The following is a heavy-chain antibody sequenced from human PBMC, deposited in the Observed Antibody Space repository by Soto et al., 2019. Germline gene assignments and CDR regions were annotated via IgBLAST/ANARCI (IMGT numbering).Heavy chain of an antibody. CDR3: ARAAVVGATTASYFDY. CDR2: IIPIFGTA. V-gene: IGHV1-69*13. Sequence: GASVKVSCKASGGTLSSYAISWVRQAPGQGLEWMGGIIPIFGTANYAQKFQGRVTITADESTSTAYIELSSLRSEDTAGYYCARAAVVGATTASYFDYWGQGTLVTVSS. D-gene: IGHD1-26*01. J-gene: IGHJ4*02. CDR1: GGTLSSYA.